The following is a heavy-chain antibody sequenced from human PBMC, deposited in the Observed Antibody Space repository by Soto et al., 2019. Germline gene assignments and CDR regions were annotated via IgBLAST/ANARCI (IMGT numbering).Heavy chain of an antibody. CDR1: GYTFTAYH. CDR3: ARNMDYYYGRGSGNGHGV. CDR2: INPKFGDT. V-gene: IGHV1-2*02. Sequence: QVQLVQSGAEVKEPGDSVRVSCEASGYTFTAYHIHWVRQAPGQGLEWMGWINPKFGDTTYAQDFQGRVSMNRDMSISTVYMELSRLTSDDTAIYYCARNMDYYYGRGSGNGHGVWGQWTTVTVFS. J-gene: IGHJ6*02. D-gene: IGHD3-10*02.